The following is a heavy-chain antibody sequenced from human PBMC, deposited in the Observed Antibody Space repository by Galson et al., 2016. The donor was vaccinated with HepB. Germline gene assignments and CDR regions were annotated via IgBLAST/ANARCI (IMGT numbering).Heavy chain of an antibody. V-gene: IGHV3-33*01. D-gene: IGHD3-9*01. CDR3: ARDMWGYEILTAHQRGAFDV. Sequence: SLRLSCAGSGFNFRTYGMHWIRHTPGKGLEWLTVISYDGVDKNYADSVKGRFTVSRDNSKNMLYLQMNSLRVEETAVYYCARDMWGYEILTAHQRGAFDVWGQGTLVTVS. J-gene: IGHJ3*01. CDR1: GFNFRTYG. CDR2: ISYDGVDK.